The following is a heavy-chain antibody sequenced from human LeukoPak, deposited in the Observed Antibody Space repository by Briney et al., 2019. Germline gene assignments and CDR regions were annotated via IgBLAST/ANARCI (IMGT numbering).Heavy chain of an antibody. CDR3: ARGGDSGYRANDNWFDP. V-gene: IGHV4-38-2*02. CDR1: GYSISSGYY. D-gene: IGHD5-12*01. J-gene: IGHJ5*02. Sequence: SETLSLTCTVSGYSISSGYYWGWIRQPPGKGLEWIGSIYHSGSTYYNPSLRSRVTISVDTSKNQFSLKLSSVTAADTAVYYCARGGDSGYRANDNWFDPWGQGTLVTVSS. CDR2: IYHSGST.